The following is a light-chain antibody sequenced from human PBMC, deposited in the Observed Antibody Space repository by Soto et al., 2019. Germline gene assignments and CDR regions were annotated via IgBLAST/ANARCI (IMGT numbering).Light chain of an antibody. Sequence: QSALTQPASVSGSPGQSITISCTGTSSDVGNYNYVSRYQQHPGKAPKLMIYDVTNRPSGVSNRFSGSKSGNTASLTISGLQAEDEADYYCSSYTSSSTLVFGGGTKLTVL. CDR1: SSDVGNYNY. CDR3: SSYTSSSTLV. J-gene: IGLJ2*01. CDR2: DVT. V-gene: IGLV2-14*01.